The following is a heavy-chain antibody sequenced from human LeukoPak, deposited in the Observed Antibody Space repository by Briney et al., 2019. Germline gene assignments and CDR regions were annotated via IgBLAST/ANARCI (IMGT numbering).Heavy chain of an antibody. Sequence: GGSLRLSCAASGFSFENYNMNWVRQAPGKGLEWVAYITGYIYYADSLKGRFTISRDNAKNSLYLQMNSLRAEDTAVYYCAELGITMIGGVWGKGTTVTISS. D-gene: IGHD3-10*02. CDR1: GFSFENYN. CDR3: AELGITMIGGV. J-gene: IGHJ6*04. V-gene: IGHV3-21*01. CDR2: ITGYI.